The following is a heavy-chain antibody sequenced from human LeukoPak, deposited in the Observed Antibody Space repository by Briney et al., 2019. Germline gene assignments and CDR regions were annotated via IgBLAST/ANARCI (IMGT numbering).Heavy chain of an antibody. Sequence: SETLSLTCAVYGGSFSGYYWSWIRQPPGKGLEWIVEINHSGSTNYNPSLKSRVTISVDTSKNQFSLKLSSVTAADTAVYYCARGRGGYYYRNWFDPWGQGTLVTVSS. CDR1: GGSFSGYY. V-gene: IGHV4-34*01. J-gene: IGHJ5*02. CDR3: ARGRGGYYYRNWFDP. CDR2: INHSGST. D-gene: IGHD3-22*01.